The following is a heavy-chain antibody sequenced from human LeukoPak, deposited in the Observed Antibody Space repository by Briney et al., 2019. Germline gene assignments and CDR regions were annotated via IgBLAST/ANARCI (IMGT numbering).Heavy chain of an antibody. J-gene: IGHJ6*02. CDR3: ARDYDFWSGYRGPYYYYGMDV. CDR2: ISAYNGNT. CDR1: GYTFTSYG. Sequence: ASVTVSCKASGYTFTSYGISWVRQAPGQGLAWMGWISAYNGNTNYAQKLQGRVTMTTDTSTSTAYMELRSLRSDDTAVYYCARDYDFWSGYRGPYYYYGMDVWGQGTTVTVSS. D-gene: IGHD3-3*01. V-gene: IGHV1-18*01.